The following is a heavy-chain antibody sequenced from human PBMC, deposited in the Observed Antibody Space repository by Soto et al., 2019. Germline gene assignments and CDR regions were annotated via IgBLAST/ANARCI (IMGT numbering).Heavy chain of an antibody. CDR1: GGSISSYY. CDR2: IYYSGST. D-gene: IGHD3-3*01. J-gene: IGHJ5*02. V-gene: IGHV4-59*08. Sequence: SETLSLTCTVSGGSISSYYWSWIRQPPGKGLEWIGYIYYSGSTNYNPSLKSRVTISVDTSKNQFSLKLSTVTAADTAVYYCARHWGTIFGVVIDNWFDPWGQGTLVTVSS. CDR3: ARHWGTIFGVVIDNWFDP.